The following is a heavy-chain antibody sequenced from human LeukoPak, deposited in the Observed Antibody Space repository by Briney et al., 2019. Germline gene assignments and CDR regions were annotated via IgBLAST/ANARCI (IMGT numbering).Heavy chain of an antibody. V-gene: IGHV4-34*01. CDR2: INHSGST. Sequence: SETLSLTCAVYGGSFSGYYWSWIRQPPGKGLEWIGEINHSGSTNYNPSLKSRVTISVDTSKNQFSLKLSSVTAADTAVYYCARERPARCYDYWGQGTLVTVSS. CDR3: ARERPARCYDY. J-gene: IGHJ4*02. CDR1: GGSFSGYY.